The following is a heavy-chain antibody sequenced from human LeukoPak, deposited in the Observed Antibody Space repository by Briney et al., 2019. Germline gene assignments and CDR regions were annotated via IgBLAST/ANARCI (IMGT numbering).Heavy chain of an antibody. Sequence: GGSLRLSCAASGFTFSDSWMTWVRQAPGKGLEWVANIRHDGESKYYVDSVKGRFTISRDNSKNTLYLQMNSLRAEDTAVYYCAKDSVAALFDYWGQGTLVTVSS. CDR3: AKDSVAALFDY. CDR2: IRHDGESK. J-gene: IGHJ4*02. D-gene: IGHD6-19*01. V-gene: IGHV3-7*01. CDR1: GFTFSDSW.